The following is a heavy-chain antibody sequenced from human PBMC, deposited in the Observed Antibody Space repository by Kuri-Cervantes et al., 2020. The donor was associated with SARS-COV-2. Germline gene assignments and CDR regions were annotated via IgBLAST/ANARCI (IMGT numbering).Heavy chain of an antibody. J-gene: IGHJ6*02. CDR2: INPNSGGT. D-gene: IGHD3-10*01. CDR1: GYTFSGGYY. V-gene: IGHV1-2*04. Sequence: SVKVSCKASGYTFSGGYYMYWVRQAPGQGLEWMGWINPNSGGTNYAQKFQGWVTMTRDTSISTAYMELSRLRSDDTAVYYCARGMVRGVIQYYYYGMDVWGQGTTVTVSS. CDR3: ARGMVRGVIQYYYYGMDV.